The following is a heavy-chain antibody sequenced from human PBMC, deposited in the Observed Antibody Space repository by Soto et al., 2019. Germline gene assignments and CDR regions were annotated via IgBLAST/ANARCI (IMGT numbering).Heavy chain of an antibody. V-gene: IGHV1-8*01. CDR2: MNPNSGNT. CDR3: ANDYGGTLDY. CDR1: GYTFTSYD. D-gene: IGHD4-17*01. Sequence: VSCQSSGYTFTSYDINWVRQATGHGLEWMGWMNPNSGNTGYAQKFQGRVTMTRNTSISTAYMELSSLRSEDTAVYYCANDYGGTLDYWGQGTLVTVSS. J-gene: IGHJ4*02.